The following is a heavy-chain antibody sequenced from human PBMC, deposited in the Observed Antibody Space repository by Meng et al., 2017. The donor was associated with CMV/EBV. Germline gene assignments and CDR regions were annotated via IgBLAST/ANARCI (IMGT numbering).Heavy chain of an antibody. CDR1: GFTFVSFR. CDR3: ARSRPRSTCSSTSCYGVDY. CDR2: ISRRSSYI. V-gene: IGHV3-21*01. J-gene: IGHJ4*02. Sequence: GGFLRLSCAPPGFTFVSFRLNWVRQAPGKGLGWVSSISRRSSYIYYADSMKGRFTISRDNAKNSLYLQMTSLGAEETAVYYCARSRPRSTCSSTSCYGVDYWGQGTLVTVSS. D-gene: IGHD2-2*01.